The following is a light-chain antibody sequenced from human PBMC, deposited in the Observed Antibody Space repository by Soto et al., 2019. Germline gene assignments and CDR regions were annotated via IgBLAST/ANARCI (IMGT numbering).Light chain of an antibody. CDR3: CSYAGTYTFV. Sequence: QSVLTQPRSVSGSPGQSVTISCTGTSSDVGGYNYVSWYQQHPGKAPKLLIYDVGKRPSGVPDRFSGSRSGYTASLTISGLQAEDEADYFCCSYAGTYTFVFGGGTKVTVL. J-gene: IGLJ2*01. CDR2: DVG. V-gene: IGLV2-11*01. CDR1: SSDVGGYNY.